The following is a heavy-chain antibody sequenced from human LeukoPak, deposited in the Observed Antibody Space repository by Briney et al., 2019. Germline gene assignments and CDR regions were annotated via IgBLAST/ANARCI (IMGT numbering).Heavy chain of an antibody. D-gene: IGHD3-16*01. CDR3: ARERVLRV. V-gene: IGHV3-74*01. CDR1: GFTFSNYW. Sequence: QPGGSLRLSCAASGFTFSNYWMHWVRQAPGKGLVWVSRINRDGSSTSYADSVKGRFTISRDNAKNSLYLQMNSLRAEDTAVYYCARERVLRVWGQGTLVTVSS. J-gene: IGHJ4*02. CDR2: INRDGSST.